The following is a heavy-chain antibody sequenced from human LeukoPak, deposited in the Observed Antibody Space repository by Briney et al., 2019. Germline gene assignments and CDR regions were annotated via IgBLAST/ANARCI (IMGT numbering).Heavy chain of an antibody. V-gene: IGHV3-23*01. Sequence: PGASLRLSCAASGFTFSSYAMSWVRQAPGKGLEWVSAISGSGGSRYYADSVKGRFTISRDNSKNTLYLQMNSLRAEDTAVYYCAKDGGVVVPAAIERDYYCGMDVWGQGTTVTVSS. CDR3: AKDGGVVVPAAIERDYYCGMDV. CDR2: ISGSGGSR. CDR1: GFTFSSYA. J-gene: IGHJ6*02. D-gene: IGHD2-2*01.